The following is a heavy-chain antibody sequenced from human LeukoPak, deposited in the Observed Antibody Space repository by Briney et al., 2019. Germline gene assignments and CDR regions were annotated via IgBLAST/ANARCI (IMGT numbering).Heavy chain of an antibody. V-gene: IGHV3-7*01. CDR1: GFTFSTYW. D-gene: IGHD2-2*01. J-gene: IGHJ4*02. Sequence: GGSLRLSCAASGFTFSTYWMSWVRQAPGKGLEWVANIKQDGSDKFYVDSVKGRFTVSRDNAKNSMYLQMSSLRAEDTAIYYCARVLPVASRDYWGQGTLVTVSS. CDR2: IKQDGSDK. CDR3: ARVLPVASRDY.